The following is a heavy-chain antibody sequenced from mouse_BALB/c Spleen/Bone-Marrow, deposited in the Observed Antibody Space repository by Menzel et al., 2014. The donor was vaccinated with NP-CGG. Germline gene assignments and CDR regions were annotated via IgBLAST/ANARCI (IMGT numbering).Heavy chain of an antibody. CDR2: NNPGSGGT. CDR3: ARSIYDGYSEAMDY. Sequence: QVQLQQSGAELVRPGTSVKASCKASRYAFTNYLIEWVKQRPGQGLEWIGVNNPGSGGTNYNEKFKGKATLTADKSSSTVYMQLSSLTSDDSAVYFCARSIYDGYSEAMDYWGQGTSVTVSS. D-gene: IGHD2-3*01. CDR1: RYAFTNYL. V-gene: IGHV1-54*03. J-gene: IGHJ4*01.